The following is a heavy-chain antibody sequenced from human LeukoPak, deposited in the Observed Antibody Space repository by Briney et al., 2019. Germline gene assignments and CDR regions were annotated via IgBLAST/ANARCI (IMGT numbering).Heavy chain of an antibody. Sequence: ASVKVSCKASGYTFTSYGISWVRQAPGQGLEWMGWISAYNGNTNYAQKLQGRVTMTTDTSTSTAYLELRSLRSADTAVYYCASSYHCFWSGYPPFDYWGQGTLVTVSS. D-gene: IGHD3-3*01. V-gene: IGHV1-18*01. CDR2: ISAYNGNT. CDR3: ASSYHCFWSGYPPFDY. J-gene: IGHJ4*02. CDR1: GYTFTSYG.